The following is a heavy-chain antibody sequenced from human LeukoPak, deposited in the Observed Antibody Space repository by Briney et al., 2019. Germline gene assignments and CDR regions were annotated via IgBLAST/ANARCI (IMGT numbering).Heavy chain of an antibody. V-gene: IGHV1-69*13. CDR3: ARDYSGSQFDY. D-gene: IGHD1-26*01. CDR2: IIPIFGTA. CDR1: GYTLTELS. Sequence: SVKVSCKVSGYTLTELSMHWVRQAPGKGLEWMGGIIPIFGTANYAQKFQGRVTITADESTSTAYMELSSLRSEDTAVYYCARDYSGSQFDYWGQGTLVTVSS. J-gene: IGHJ4*02.